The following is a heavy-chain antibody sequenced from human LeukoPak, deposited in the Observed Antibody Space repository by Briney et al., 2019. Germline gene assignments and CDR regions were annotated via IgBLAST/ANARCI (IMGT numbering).Heavy chain of an antibody. CDR2: IYSGGST. CDR1: GLTVSSNY. J-gene: IGHJ4*02. Sequence: GRSLRLSCAASGLTVSSNYMGWVRQAPGKGLEWVSLIYSGGSTYYTDSVKGRFTISRDTSKNTLYLQMNSLRAEDTAVYFCARDGSYGQGYFDYWGQGTLVTVSS. CDR3: ARDGSYGQGYFDY. D-gene: IGHD5-18*01. V-gene: IGHV3-53*01.